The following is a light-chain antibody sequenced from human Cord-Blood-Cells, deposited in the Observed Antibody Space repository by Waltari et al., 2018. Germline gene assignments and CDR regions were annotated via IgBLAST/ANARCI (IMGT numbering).Light chain of an antibody. J-gene: IGLJ1*01. V-gene: IGLV1-40*01. CDR1: SSNIGAGYD. Sequence: QSVLTQPPSVSGAPGQRVTISCTGSSSNIGAGYDVQWYQQLPGPAPKLLIYGNSNRPSGVPDRFSGSKSGTSASLPITGLQAEDEADYYCQSYDSSLSGYVFGTGTKVTVL. CDR3: QSYDSSLSGYV. CDR2: GNS.